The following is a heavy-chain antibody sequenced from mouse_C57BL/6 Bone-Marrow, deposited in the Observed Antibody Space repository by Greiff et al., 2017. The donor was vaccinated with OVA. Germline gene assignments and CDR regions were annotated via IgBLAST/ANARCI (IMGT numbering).Heavy chain of an antibody. Sequence: VKLQESGAELVRPGTSVKVSCKASGYAFTNYLIAWVKQRPGQGLEWIGVINPGSGGTNYNEKFKGKATLTADKSSSTAYMQLSSLTSEDSAVYFCARGGYPYYFDYWGQGTTLTVSS. V-gene: IGHV1-54*01. CDR1: GYAFTNYL. CDR2: INPGSGGT. D-gene: IGHD2-2*01. CDR3: ARGGYPYYFDY. J-gene: IGHJ2*01.